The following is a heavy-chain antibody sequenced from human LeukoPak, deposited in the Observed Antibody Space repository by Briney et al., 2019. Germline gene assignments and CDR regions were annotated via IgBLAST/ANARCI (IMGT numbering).Heavy chain of an antibody. CDR3: VRDGPPFFWSGKERCDY. D-gene: IGHD3-3*01. V-gene: IGHV4-39*01. Sequence: PSETLSLTCTVSGGSISSSSYYWGWLRHPPEKALEWIGSIYYSGSTYYNPSLKSRVTISVDTSKNQFSLKLSSVTAADTAVYYCVRDGPPFFWSGKERCDYWGQGTLVTVSS. J-gene: IGHJ4*02. CDR1: GGSISSSSYY. CDR2: IYYSGST.